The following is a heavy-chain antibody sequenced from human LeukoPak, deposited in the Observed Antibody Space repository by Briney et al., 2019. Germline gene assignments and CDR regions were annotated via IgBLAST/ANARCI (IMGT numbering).Heavy chain of an antibody. J-gene: IGHJ4*02. CDR2: IYHSGST. D-gene: IGHD1-26*01. CDR1: GGSISSSNW. V-gene: IGHV4-4*02. Sequence: PSETLSLTCAVSGGSISSSNWWSWVRQPPGKGLEWIGEIYHSGSTNYNPSLKGRVTISVDKSKNQFSLKLSSVTAADTAVYYCARELGTTVSFDYWGQGTLVTVSS. CDR3: ARELGTTVSFDY.